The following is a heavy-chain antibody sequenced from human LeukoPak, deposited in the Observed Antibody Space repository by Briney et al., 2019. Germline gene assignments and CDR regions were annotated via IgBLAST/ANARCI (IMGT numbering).Heavy chain of an antibody. V-gene: IGHV3-21*01. D-gene: IGHD5-18*01. CDR1: GFTFSSYS. CDR2: ISSSSSYI. J-gene: IGHJ4*02. Sequence: PGGSLRLSCAASGFTFSSYSMNWVRQAPGKGLEWVSSISSSSSYIYYADSVKGRFTISRDNAKNSLYLQMNSLRAEDTAVYYCASRIQLWFLDDYWGQGTLVTVSS. CDR3: ASRIQLWFLDDY.